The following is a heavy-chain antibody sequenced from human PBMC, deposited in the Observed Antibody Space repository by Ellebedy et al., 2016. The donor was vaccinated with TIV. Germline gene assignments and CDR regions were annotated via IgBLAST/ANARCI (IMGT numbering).Heavy chain of an antibody. J-gene: IGHJ4*02. Sequence: GSLRLSXTVSGGSISSSSYYWGWIRQPPGKGLEWIGSIYYSGSTYYNPSLKSRVTISVDTSKNQFSLKLSSVTAADTAVYYCARYYNGDYFFDYWGQGTLVTVSS. D-gene: IGHD4-17*01. CDR3: ARYYNGDYFFDY. V-gene: IGHV4-39*01. CDR1: GGSISSSSYY. CDR2: IYYSGST.